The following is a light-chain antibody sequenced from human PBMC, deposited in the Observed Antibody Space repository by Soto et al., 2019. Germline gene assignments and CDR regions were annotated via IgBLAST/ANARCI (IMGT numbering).Light chain of an antibody. J-gene: IGLJ3*02. V-gene: IGLV2-14*01. Sequence: QSALTQPASVSGSPGQSITICCTGTSSDIGAYNYVSWYQQYPGKAPKLMIFEVSNWPSGVSNRFSGSKSGNTASLTISGLQAEGEADYSSSSYSSSNTRVFGGGTKVTVL. CDR2: EVS. CDR3: SSYSSSNTRV. CDR1: SSDIGAYNY.